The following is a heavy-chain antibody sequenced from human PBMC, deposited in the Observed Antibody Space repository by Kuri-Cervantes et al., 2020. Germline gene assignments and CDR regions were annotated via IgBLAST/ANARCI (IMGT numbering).Heavy chain of an antibody. Sequence: GGSLRLSCAASGFTFSSYSMNWVRQAPGKGLEWVSYISASSKYIHYADSVKGRFTISRDNSKNTLYLQMNSLRAEDTAVYYCARVEPRYGDFFDYWGQGTLVTVSS. D-gene: IGHD4-17*01. CDR1: GFTFSSYS. V-gene: IGHV3-21*04. CDR2: ISASSKYI. J-gene: IGHJ4*02. CDR3: ARVEPRYGDFFDY.